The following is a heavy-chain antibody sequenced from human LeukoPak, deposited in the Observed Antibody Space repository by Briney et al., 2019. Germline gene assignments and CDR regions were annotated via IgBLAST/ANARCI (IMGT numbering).Heavy chain of an antibody. Sequence: PSETLSLTCTVSGYSITRAYNWGWVRQSPGKGLEWIASISHAGDTYYNPSLKSRVTISVDTSKNHFSLSLGSVTAPDTAVYFCARGEVGEVDHWGQGTLVTVSS. CDR2: ISHAGDT. CDR1: GYSITRAYN. CDR3: ARGEVGEVDH. J-gene: IGHJ4*02. D-gene: IGHD1-26*01. V-gene: IGHV4-38-2*02.